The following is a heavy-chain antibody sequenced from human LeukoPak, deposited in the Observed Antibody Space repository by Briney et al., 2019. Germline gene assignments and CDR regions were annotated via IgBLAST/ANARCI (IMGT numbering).Heavy chain of an antibody. CDR3: ARDLVAAAGRAFDP. D-gene: IGHD6-13*01. Sequence: PSETLSLTCTVSGGSISSSSYYWGWIRQPPGKGLEWIGRIYTSGSTNYNPSLKSRVTISVDTSKNQFSLKLSSVTAADTAVYYCARDLVAAAGRAFDPWGQGTLVTVSS. V-gene: IGHV4-39*07. CDR1: GGSISSSSYY. CDR2: IYTSGST. J-gene: IGHJ5*02.